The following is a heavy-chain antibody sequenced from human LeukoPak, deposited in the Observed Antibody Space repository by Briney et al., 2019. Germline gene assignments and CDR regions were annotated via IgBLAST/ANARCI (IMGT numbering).Heavy chain of an antibody. V-gene: IGHV4-34*01. J-gene: IGHJ4*02. Sequence: SETLSLTCAVHGGSFSGYHWNWIRQAPGKGLEWIGEINDRGHTNYNPSLESRITISVDTSKKQFSLNLSSVTAADTAVYYCARDPTTVVTTPYYFDFWGQGTLVTVSS. D-gene: IGHD4-23*01. CDR1: GGSFSGYH. CDR3: ARDPTTVVTTPYYFDF. CDR2: INDRGHT.